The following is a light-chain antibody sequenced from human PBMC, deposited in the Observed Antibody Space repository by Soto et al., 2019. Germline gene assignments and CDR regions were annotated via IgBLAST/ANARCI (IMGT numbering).Light chain of an antibody. V-gene: IGKV3-20*01. J-gene: IGKJ4*01. Sequence: IVLAQSPGTRSLSPGERATLSCRASQSIGRRYLAWYQQKPGQGPMLLIYDTSERASDIPDRFSGSGSGTDFTLTISRLVPEDFAVYYCQYQGTFGGGTKVEIK. CDR3: QYQGT. CDR2: DTS. CDR1: QSIGRRY.